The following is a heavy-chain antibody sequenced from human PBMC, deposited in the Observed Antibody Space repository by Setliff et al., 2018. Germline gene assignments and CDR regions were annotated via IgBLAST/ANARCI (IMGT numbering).Heavy chain of an antibody. CDR2: IYSGGST. CDR1: GFTVSSNY. D-gene: IGHD2-21*01. V-gene: IGHV3-53*01. J-gene: IGHJ4*02. CDR3: ARVACGGDY. Sequence: GGSLRLSCAASGFTVSSNYMSWVRQAPGKGMEWVSVIYSGGSTYYADSVNGRFTISRDKSKNTMYLQMNSLSAEDTAVYYCARVACGGDYWGLGTLVTVSS.